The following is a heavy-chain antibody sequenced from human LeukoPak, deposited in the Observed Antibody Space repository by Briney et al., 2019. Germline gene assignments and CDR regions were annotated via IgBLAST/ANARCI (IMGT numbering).Heavy chain of an antibody. CDR2: IKQDGSAK. V-gene: IGHV3-7*01. CDR3: ARFSGRN. Sequence: PGRSLRLSCTASGFTFGNYAMTWVRQAPGKGLEWVANIKQDGSAKYYVDSVKGRFTISRDNAKNSLYLQMGSLRAEDTAVYYCARFSGRNWGQGTLVTVSS. D-gene: IGHD2-15*01. CDR1: GFTFGNYA. J-gene: IGHJ4*02.